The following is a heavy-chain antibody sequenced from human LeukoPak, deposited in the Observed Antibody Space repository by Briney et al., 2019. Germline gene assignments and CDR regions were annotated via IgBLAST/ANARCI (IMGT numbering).Heavy chain of an antibody. D-gene: IGHD3-3*01. Sequence: PGGSLRLSFAASGFTFSSYGMHWVRPAPGKGLEWVAFIRYGGSNKYYADSVKGRFTISRDNSKNTLYLQMNSLRAEDTAVYYCAKDRVTYYDFLREMDWFDPWGQGTLVTVSS. CDR1: GFTFSSYG. CDR3: AKDRVTYYDFLREMDWFDP. J-gene: IGHJ5*02. V-gene: IGHV3-30*02. CDR2: IRYGGSNK.